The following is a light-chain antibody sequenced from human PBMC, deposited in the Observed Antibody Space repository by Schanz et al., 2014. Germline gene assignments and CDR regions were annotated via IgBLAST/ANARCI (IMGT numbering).Light chain of an antibody. CDR1: QSVSSTY. Sequence: DIVLTQSPGTLSLSPGERATLSCRASQSVSSTYLAWYQQKPGQAPRLLIYGASNRATGIPDRFSGSGSGTDFTLAISRLEPEDFAVYYCQQCGSAPSWAFGQGPKVEIK. J-gene: IGKJ1*01. V-gene: IGKV3-20*01. CDR3: QQCGSAPSWA. CDR2: GAS.